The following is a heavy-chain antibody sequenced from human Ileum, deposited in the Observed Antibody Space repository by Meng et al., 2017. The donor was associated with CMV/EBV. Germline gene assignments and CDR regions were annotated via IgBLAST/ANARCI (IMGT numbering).Heavy chain of an antibody. V-gene: IGHV3-74*01. CDR3: ARDSSSWNY. CDR1: GFSFSSYW. J-gene: IGHJ4*02. Sequence: GESLKISCAASGFSFSSYWMHWVRQAPGKGLVWVSRINSDGSATFYADSVKGRFTISRDNAKNSLYLQMNSLRAEDTAVYYCARDSSSWNYWGQGTLVTVSS. D-gene: IGHD6-13*01. CDR2: INSDGSAT.